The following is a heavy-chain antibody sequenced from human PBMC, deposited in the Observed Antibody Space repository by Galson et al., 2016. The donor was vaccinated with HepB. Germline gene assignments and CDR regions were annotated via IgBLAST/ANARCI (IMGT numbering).Heavy chain of an antibody. Sequence: SLRLSCATSTFTFSDYSMSWIRQAPGKGLEWVSYISAGGGNIFYADSVKGRFTISRDNARKSLHLQMNSLRVEDTAIYYCARGSRAIDYWGQGTLVTVSS. CDR2: ISAGGGNI. J-gene: IGHJ4*02. CDR1: TFTFSDYS. V-gene: IGHV3-11*04. CDR3: ARGSRAIDY.